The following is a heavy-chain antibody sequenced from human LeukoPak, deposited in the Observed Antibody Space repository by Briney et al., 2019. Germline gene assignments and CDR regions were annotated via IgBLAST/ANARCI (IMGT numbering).Heavy chain of an antibody. V-gene: IGHV4-61*02. CDR2: IYTSGST. CDR1: GGSISSGSYY. D-gene: IGHD5-24*01. CDR3: ARTDGYNAFDY. J-gene: IGHJ4*02. Sequence: SETLSLTCTVSGGSISSGSYYWSWIRQPAGKGLEWIGRIYTSGSTNYNPSLKSRVTISVDTSKNQFSLKLSSVTAADTAVYYCARTDGYNAFDYWGQGTLVTVSS.